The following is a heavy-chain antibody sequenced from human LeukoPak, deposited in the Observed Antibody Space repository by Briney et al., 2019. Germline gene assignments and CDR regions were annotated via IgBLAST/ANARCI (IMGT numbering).Heavy chain of an antibody. Sequence: SETLSLTCTVSGYSISSGYYWGWIRQPPGKGLEWIGSIYHSGSTCYNPSLKSRVTISVDTSKNQFSLKLSSVTAADTAVYYCARVSDYRDSDYWGQGTLVTVSS. CDR2: IYHSGST. CDR1: GYSISSGYY. D-gene: IGHD4-11*01. CDR3: ARVSDYRDSDY. V-gene: IGHV4-38-2*02. J-gene: IGHJ4*02.